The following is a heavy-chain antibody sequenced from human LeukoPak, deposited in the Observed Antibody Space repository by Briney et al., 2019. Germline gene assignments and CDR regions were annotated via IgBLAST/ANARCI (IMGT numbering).Heavy chain of an antibody. CDR1: GFTFSGSA. CDR2: IRSKANSYAT. D-gene: IGHD5-18*01. CDR3: TTGYSYADNWFDP. Sequence: GGSLRLSCAASGFTFSGSAMHWVRQASGKGLEWVGRIRSKANSYATAYAASVKGRFTISRDDSKNTAYLQMNSLKTEDTAVYYCTTGYSYADNWFDPWGQGTLVTASS. V-gene: IGHV3-73*01. J-gene: IGHJ5*02.